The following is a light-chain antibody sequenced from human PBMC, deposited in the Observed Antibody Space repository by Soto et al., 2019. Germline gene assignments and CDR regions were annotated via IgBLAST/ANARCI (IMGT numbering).Light chain of an antibody. J-gene: IGLJ7*01. CDR3: QSYDSSLSGDAV. V-gene: IGLV1-40*01. Sequence: QSVLTQPPSVSGAPGQRVTISCTGSSSNIGAGYDVHWYRQLPGTAPKLLIYGNNNRPSGVPDRFSGSKSCTSASLAITGLQAEDEADYYCQSYDSSLSGDAVFGGGTQLTVL. CDR2: GNN. CDR1: SSNIGAGYD.